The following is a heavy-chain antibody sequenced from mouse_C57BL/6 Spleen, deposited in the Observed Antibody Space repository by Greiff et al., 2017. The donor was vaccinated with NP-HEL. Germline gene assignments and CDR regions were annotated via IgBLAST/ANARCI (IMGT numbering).Heavy chain of an antibody. V-gene: IGHV5-17*01. Sequence: EVQLVESGGGLVKPGGSLKLSCATSGFTFSDYGMHWVRQAPEKGLEWVAYISSGSSTIYYADTVKGRFTISRDNAKNTLFLQMTSLRSEDTAMYYCASPDYAPSWFAYWGQGTLVTVSA. CDR3: ASPDYAPSWFAY. CDR1: GFTFSDYG. D-gene: IGHD2-4*01. CDR2: ISSGSSTI. J-gene: IGHJ3*01.